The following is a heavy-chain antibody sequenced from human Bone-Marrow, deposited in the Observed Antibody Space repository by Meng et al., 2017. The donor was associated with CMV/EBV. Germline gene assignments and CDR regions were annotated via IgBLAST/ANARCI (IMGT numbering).Heavy chain of an antibody. Sequence: KISCAASGFTFTSYDINWVRQATGQGLEWMGWMNPNSGNTGYAQKFQGRVTITRNTSISTAYMELSSLRSEDTAVYYCARGPQSYYDFWSGYSTVYYFDYWGQGTLVTVSS. D-gene: IGHD3-3*01. CDR2: MNPNSGNT. CDR1: GFTFTSYD. J-gene: IGHJ4*02. CDR3: ARGPQSYYDFWSGYSTVYYFDY. V-gene: IGHV1-8*03.